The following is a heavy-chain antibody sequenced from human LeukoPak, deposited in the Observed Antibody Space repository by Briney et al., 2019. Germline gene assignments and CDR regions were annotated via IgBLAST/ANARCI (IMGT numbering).Heavy chain of an antibody. Sequence: ASVTVSCKSSGYTFTSYDINWVRQATGQGLEWMGWMNPNSGNTGYAQKFQGRVTITRDTSISTAYMELSSMRSEDTAVYYCARDGDYYGSGNFDYWGQGTLVTVSS. D-gene: IGHD3-10*01. V-gene: IGHV1-8*01. CDR2: MNPNSGNT. CDR1: GYTFTSYD. J-gene: IGHJ4*02. CDR3: ARDGDYYGSGNFDY.